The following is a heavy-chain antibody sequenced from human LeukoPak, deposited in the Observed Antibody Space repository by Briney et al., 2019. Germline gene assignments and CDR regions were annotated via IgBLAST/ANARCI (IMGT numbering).Heavy chain of an antibody. CDR2: ISSSSSYI. CDR3: ARRSIAVAGPFDY. Sequence: GGSLRLSCAASGSTFSSYSINWVRQAPGEGLEWVSSISSSSSYIYYADSVKGRFTISRDNANNSLYLQMNSLRAEDTAVYYCARRSIAVAGPFDYWGQGTLVTVSS. V-gene: IGHV3-21*06. J-gene: IGHJ4*02. D-gene: IGHD6-19*01. CDR1: GSTFSSYS.